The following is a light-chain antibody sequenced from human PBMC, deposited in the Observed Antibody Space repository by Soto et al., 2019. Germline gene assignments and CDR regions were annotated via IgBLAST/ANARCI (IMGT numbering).Light chain of an antibody. V-gene: IGKV4-1*01. CDR3: QQYYSVPFT. CDR1: QSVLYTSDNKNY. CDR2: WAS. Sequence: DIVMTQSPDSMAVSLGEWTTINCRSSQSVLYTSDNKNYLAWYQQKPGQSPKLLIYWASTRESGVPDRFSGSGSGTDFTLTISYLQAEDVAVYYCQQYYSVPFTFGPGTKVGIK. J-gene: IGKJ3*01.